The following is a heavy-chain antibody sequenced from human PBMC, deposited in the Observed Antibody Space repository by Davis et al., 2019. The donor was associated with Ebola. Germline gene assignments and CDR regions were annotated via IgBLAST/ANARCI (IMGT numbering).Heavy chain of an antibody. CDR2: INPNSGGT. J-gene: IGHJ4*02. CDR3: AREILWSLEYYFDY. V-gene: IGHV1-2*06. Sequence: ASVKVSCKASEYTFTGYYMHWVRQAPGQGLEWMGRINPNSGGTNYAQKFQGRVTMTRDTSISTAYMELSRLRSDDTAVYYCAREILWSLEYYFDYWGQGTLVTVSS. CDR1: EYTFTGYY. D-gene: IGHD2/OR15-2a*01.